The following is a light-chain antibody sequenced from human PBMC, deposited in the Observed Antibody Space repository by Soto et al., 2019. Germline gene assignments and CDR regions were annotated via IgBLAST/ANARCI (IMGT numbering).Light chain of an antibody. Sequence: EIVLTQSPGTLSLSPGERATLSCRASQSVSSWLAWYQQKPGQAPRLLIYGASSRATGIPDRFSGSGSGTDFTLNISRLEPEDFAEYYCQQYGSSSRTFGQGTKVEIK. J-gene: IGKJ1*01. CDR2: GAS. CDR1: QSVSSW. V-gene: IGKV3-20*01. CDR3: QQYGSSSRT.